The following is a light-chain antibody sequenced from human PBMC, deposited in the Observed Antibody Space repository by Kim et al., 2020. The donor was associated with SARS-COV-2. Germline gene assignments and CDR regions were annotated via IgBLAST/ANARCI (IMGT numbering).Light chain of an antibody. V-gene: IGKV3-20*01. J-gene: IGKJ4*01. CDR1: QSVTNNF. Sequence: APGERATLSCRASQSVTNNFLAWYQQTPGQAPRVLIYRASKRATGVPDRVGGSGSGTDFTLTITRLEPEDFAVYYCQQYSSSPLTFGGGTKVDIK. CDR3: QQYSSSPLT. CDR2: RAS.